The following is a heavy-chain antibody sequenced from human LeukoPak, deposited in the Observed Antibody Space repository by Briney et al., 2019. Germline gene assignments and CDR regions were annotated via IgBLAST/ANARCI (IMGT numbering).Heavy chain of an antibody. CDR2: INPNSGGT. V-gene: IGHV1-2*02. CDR3: AREGTWAYNLYYYYYMDV. D-gene: IGHD5-24*01. J-gene: IGHJ6*03. Sequence: ASVKVSCKASGYTFNTYGITWVRQAPGQGLEWMGWINPNSGGTNYAQKFQGRVTMTRDTSISTAYMELSRLRSDDTAVYYCAREGTWAYNLYYYYYMDVWGKGTTVTVSS. CDR1: GYTFNTYG.